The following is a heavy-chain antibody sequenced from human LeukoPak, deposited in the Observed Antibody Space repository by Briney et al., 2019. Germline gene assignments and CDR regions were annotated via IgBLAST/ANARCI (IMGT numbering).Heavy chain of an antibody. Sequence: SETLSLTCTVSGGSISSSSYYWGWIRQPPGKGLEWIGSIYYSGSTYYNPSLKSRVTISVDTSKNQFSLKLSSMTAADTAVYYCARHRTYYYDSSGCPDFDYWGQGTLVTVSS. CDR1: GGSISSSSYY. D-gene: IGHD3-22*01. CDR3: ARHRTYYYDSSGCPDFDY. J-gene: IGHJ4*02. CDR2: IYYSGST. V-gene: IGHV4-39*01.